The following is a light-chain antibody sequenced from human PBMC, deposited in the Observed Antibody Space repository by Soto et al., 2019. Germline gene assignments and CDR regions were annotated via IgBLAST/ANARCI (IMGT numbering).Light chain of an antibody. Sequence: EIVMTQSPATLSVSPGERATLSCRASQRVGRYLAWYQHKPGQAPRLLIYGASIRVTGIPARFSGSGSGTEFTLTISSLQSEDFAVYYCQQYNNWPPYTFGQGTKLEIK. J-gene: IGKJ2*01. V-gene: IGKV3-15*01. CDR2: GAS. CDR3: QQYNNWPPYT. CDR1: QRVGRY.